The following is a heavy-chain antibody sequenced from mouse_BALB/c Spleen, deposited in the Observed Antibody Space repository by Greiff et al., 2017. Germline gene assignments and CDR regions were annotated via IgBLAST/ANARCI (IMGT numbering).Heavy chain of an antibody. J-gene: IGHJ2*01. D-gene: IGHD1-1*01. CDR1: GYTFTSYY. Sequence: VQLQQSGAELVKPGASVKLSCKASGYTFTSYYMYWVKQRPGQGLEWIGEINPSNGGTSYNQKFKGKATLTVDKSSSTAYMHLNSLTSEDSAVYYCARGDYGSSNFDYWGQGTTLTVSS. V-gene: IGHV1S81*02. CDR2: INPSNGGT. CDR3: ARGDYGSSNFDY.